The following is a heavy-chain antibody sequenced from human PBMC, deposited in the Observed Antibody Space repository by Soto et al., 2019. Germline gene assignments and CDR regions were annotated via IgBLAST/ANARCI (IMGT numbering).Heavy chain of an antibody. Sequence: PGGSLRLSCAASGFTFSSYSMNWVRQPPGKGLEWVSYISSSGSTIYYADSVKGRFTISRDNAKNSLYLQMNSLRAEDTAVYYCARDVAHSDGDYECSFDYWGQGTLVTVSS. D-gene: IGHD4-17*01. J-gene: IGHJ4*02. CDR1: GFTFSSYS. CDR3: ARDVAHSDGDYECSFDY. V-gene: IGHV3-48*04. CDR2: ISSSGSTI.